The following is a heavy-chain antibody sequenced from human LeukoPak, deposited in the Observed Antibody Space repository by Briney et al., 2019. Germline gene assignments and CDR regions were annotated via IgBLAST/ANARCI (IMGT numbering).Heavy chain of an antibody. CDR3: AREGSPLSHNWFDP. J-gene: IGHJ5*02. CDR1: GGSISSYY. Sequence: SETLSLTCTVSGGSISSYYWSWIRQPPGRGLEWIGYIYYSGSTNYNTSLKSRVTISVDTSKNRFSLKLSSVTAADTAVYYCAREGSPLSHNWFDPWGQGTLVTVSS. V-gene: IGHV4-59*01. CDR2: IYYSGST. D-gene: IGHD6-6*01.